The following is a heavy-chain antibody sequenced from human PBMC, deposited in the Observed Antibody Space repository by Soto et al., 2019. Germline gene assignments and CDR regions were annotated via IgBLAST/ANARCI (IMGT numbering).Heavy chain of an antibody. CDR1: GYTFTGYY. CDR3: ARDLNTYYYGSGSTYGMDV. Sequence: ASVKVSCKASGYTFTGYYMHWVRQAPGQGLERMGWINPNSGGTNYAQKFQGWVTMTRDTSISTAYMELSRLRSDDTAVYYCARDLNTYYYGSGSTYGMDVWGQGTTVTVSS. D-gene: IGHD3-10*01. J-gene: IGHJ6*02. CDR2: INPNSGGT. V-gene: IGHV1-2*04.